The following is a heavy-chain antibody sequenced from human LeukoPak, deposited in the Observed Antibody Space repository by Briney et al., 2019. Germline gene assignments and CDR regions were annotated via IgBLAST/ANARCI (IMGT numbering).Heavy chain of an antibody. J-gene: IGHJ4*02. CDR1: GGTISSYY. CDR2: IHSSGST. CDR3: ARWYSSGWAFDY. D-gene: IGHD6-19*01. Sequence: SETLSLTCTVSGGTISSYYWNWIRETPGEGLEWIGYIHSSGSTKYNPSVESRVTISVDTSKNQFSLKLSSVTGADTAVYYCARWYSSGWAFDYWGQGTLVTVSS. V-gene: IGHV4-59*08.